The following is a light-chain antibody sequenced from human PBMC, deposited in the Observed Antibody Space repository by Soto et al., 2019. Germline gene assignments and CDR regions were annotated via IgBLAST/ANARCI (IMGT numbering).Light chain of an antibody. J-gene: IGLJ1*01. V-gene: IGLV2-8*01. CDR2: EVS. CDR1: SRDVGGYNY. CDR3: SSYAGLTREV. Sequence: SVLTPPPSAAGSPRQAVTISCTGTSRDVGGYNYVSWYQQHPGKAPKLMIYEVSKRPSGVPDRFSGSKSGNTASLTVSGLQAEDEADYYCSSYAGLTREVFGTGTKVTVL.